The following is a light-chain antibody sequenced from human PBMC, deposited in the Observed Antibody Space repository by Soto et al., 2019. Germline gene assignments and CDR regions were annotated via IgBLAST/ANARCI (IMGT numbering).Light chain of an antibody. CDR1: SSDVGGYNY. V-gene: IGLV2-14*03. Sequence: QSALTQPASVSGSPGQSITISCTGTSSDVGGYNYVSWYQQHPGKAPKLMIYDVTNRPSGVSNRFSDSKSGNTASLTISGLQAEDEADYYCSSYTSSSTWVFGGGTKVTVL. J-gene: IGLJ3*02. CDR3: SSYTSSSTWV. CDR2: DVT.